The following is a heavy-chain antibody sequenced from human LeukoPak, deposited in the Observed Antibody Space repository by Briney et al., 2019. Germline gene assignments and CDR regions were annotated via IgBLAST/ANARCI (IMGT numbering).Heavy chain of an antibody. V-gene: IGHV3-74*01. D-gene: IGHD6-6*01. CDR1: EFSFSSYW. J-gene: IGHJ4*02. Sequence: GGSLRLSCAASEFSFSSYWMHWVRQAPGKGLVWVSRIDSDGDSTSYADSVKGRFTISRDNAKDTLYLQMNSLRADDTAVYYCARLGGSSPIDYWGQGTLVTVSS. CDR2: IDSDGDST. CDR3: ARLGGSSPIDY.